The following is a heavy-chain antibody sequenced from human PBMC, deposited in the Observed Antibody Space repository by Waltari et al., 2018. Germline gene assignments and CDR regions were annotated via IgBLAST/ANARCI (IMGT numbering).Heavy chain of an antibody. CDR2: INHSGST. V-gene: IGHV4-34*01. CDR1: GGSFSGYY. J-gene: IGHJ3*02. D-gene: IGHD3-22*01. CDR3: ARRPDSSGYYLPNLGENAFDI. Sequence: QVQLQQWGAGLLKPSETLSLTCAVYGGSFSGYYWSWIRQPPGKGLEGIGEINHSGSTNYNPSLKSRVTISVDTSKNQFSLKLSSVTAADTAVYYCARRPDSSGYYLPNLGENAFDIWGQGTMVSVSS.